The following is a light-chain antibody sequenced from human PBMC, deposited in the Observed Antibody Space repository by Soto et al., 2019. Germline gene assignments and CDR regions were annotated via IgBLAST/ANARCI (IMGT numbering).Light chain of an antibody. CDR3: QQYGSSPIT. J-gene: IGKJ5*01. V-gene: IGKV3-20*01. CDR1: QSVSSSQ. CDR2: GAS. Sequence: ETVMTQSPATLSVSPGERATLTCRASQSVSSSQLAWYQQKPGQAPRLLMYGASSRATGIPDRLRGSGSGTDFTLTISRLEPEDFAVYYCQQYGSSPITFGQGTRLEIK.